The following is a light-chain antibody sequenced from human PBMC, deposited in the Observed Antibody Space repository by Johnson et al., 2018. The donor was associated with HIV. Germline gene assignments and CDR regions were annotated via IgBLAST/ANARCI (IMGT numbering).Light chain of an antibody. CDR3: GTWDSSLSAGV. V-gene: IGLV1-51*01. J-gene: IGLJ1*01. Sequence: QSVLTQPPSASGTPGQRVTISCSGSSSNIGSNTVNWYQQLPGTAPKLLIYDNNKRPSGIPARFSGSKSGTSATLAITGLQTGDEADYYCGTWDSSLSAGVFGTGTKVTVL. CDR1: SSNIGSNT. CDR2: DNN.